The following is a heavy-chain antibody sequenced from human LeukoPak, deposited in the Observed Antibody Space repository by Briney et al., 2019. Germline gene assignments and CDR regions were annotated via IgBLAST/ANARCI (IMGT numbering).Heavy chain of an antibody. D-gene: IGHD5-18*01. Sequence: SETLSLTCTVSGGSISSSSYYWGWIRQPPGKGLEWIGSIYYSGSTYYNPSLKSRVTISVDTSKNQFSLKLSSVTAADTAVYYCARVLRYSYGYGGERNYYFDYWGQGTLVTVSS. CDR3: ARVLRYSYGYGGERNYYFDY. V-gene: IGHV4-39*07. CDR1: GGSISSSSYY. J-gene: IGHJ4*02. CDR2: IYYSGST.